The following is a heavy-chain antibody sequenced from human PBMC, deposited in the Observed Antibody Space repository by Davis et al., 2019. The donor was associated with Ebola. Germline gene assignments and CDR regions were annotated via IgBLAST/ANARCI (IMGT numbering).Heavy chain of an antibody. Sequence: ASVKVSCKASGYTFTSYYMHWVRQAPGQGLEWMGIINPSGGSTSYAQKFQGRVTMTRDTSTSTVYMDLGSLRSEDTAVYYCARGDGSGWFHHWGQGTLVTVSS. CDR3: ARGDGSGWFHH. CDR1: GYTFTSYY. J-gene: IGHJ5*02. V-gene: IGHV1-46*01. D-gene: IGHD5-24*01. CDR2: INPSGGST.